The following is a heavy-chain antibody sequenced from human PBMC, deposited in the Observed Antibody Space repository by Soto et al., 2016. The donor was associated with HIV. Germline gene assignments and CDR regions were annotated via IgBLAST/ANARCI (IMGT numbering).Heavy chain of an antibody. V-gene: IGHV1-46*01. J-gene: IGHJ4*02. CDR1: GYTFTSYY. CDR3: ARGGYSYGYGPTFFDY. Sequence: QVQLVQSGAEVKKPGASVKVSCKASGYTFTSYYMHWVRQAPGQGLEWMGIINPSGGSTSYAQKFQGRVTMTRDTSTSTVYMELSSLRSEDTAVYYCARGGYSYGYGPTFFDYWGQGTLVTVSS. D-gene: IGHD5-18*01. CDR2: INPSGGST.